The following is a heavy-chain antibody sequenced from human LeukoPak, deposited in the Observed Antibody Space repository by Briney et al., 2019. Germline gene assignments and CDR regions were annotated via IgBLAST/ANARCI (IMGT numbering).Heavy chain of an antibody. CDR3: ARVRSIAALSDY. J-gene: IGHJ4*02. CDR2: IYYSGST. D-gene: IGHD6-6*01. CDR1: GGSVSSGGYY. Sequence: SETLSLTCTVSGGSVSSGGYYWSWIRQPPGKGLEWIGYIYYSGSTNYNPSLKSRVTISVDTSKNQFSLKLSSVTAADTAVYYCARVRSIAALSDYWGQGTLVTVSS. V-gene: IGHV4-61*08.